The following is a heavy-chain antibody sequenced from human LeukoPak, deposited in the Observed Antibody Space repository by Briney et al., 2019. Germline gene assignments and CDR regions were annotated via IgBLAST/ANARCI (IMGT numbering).Heavy chain of an antibody. J-gene: IGHJ2*01. D-gene: IGHD4-17*01. Sequence: LSLTCTVSGGSISDYYMNWIRQVPGKGLEWVSYISTNDRTIRYADSVKGRFSISRDNANNSLYLQMKSLRAEDTAVYYCARRASVTTRYWYFDLWGRGTLITVSS. V-gene: IGHV3-11*04. CDR2: ISTNDRTI. CDR1: GGSISDYY. CDR3: ARRASVTTRYWYFDL.